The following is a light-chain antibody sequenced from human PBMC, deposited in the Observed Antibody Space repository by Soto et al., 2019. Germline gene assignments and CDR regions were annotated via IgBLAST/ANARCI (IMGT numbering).Light chain of an antibody. CDR1: QGITSY. V-gene: IGKV1-9*01. CDR3: QQLNSYPQT. CDR2: SAS. J-gene: IGKJ1*01. Sequence: DIQLTQSPSFLSASVGGRVTITCRASQGITSYLAWYQQKPGKAPELLIYSASTLQSGVPSRFSGSGSGTEFTLTISNLQPEDFATYYCQQLNSYPQTFGQGTKVDIK.